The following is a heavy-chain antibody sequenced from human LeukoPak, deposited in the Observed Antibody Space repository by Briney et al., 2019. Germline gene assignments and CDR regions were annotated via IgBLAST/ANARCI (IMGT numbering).Heavy chain of an antibody. V-gene: IGHV3-30*02. D-gene: IGHD3-3*01. CDR2: IRYDGNNK. CDR1: GFTFNSYG. Sequence: GGSLRLSCAASGFTFNSYGMHWVRQAPGKGLEWVAFIRYDGNNKYYADSVKGRFTISRDDSKNTLYLQVNSLRAEDTAVYYCAKASHYDFWSAYGDWGQGTLVTVSS. J-gene: IGHJ4*02. CDR3: AKASHYDFWSAYGD.